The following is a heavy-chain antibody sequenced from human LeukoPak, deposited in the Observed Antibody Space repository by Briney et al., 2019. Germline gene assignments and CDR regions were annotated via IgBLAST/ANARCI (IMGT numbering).Heavy chain of an antibody. CDR2: VNLNIGAT. CDR3: ARGQLTDDLDY. D-gene: IGHD1-14*01. Sequence: GASVKVSFKASGYTFTCYFMHWVRQGPGQGQGLVGLVNLNIGATNYARKFQGRVTTTRDTSISKPYMELIRLRSDDTAVYYCARGQLTDDLDYWGQGTLVTVSS. J-gene: IGHJ4*02. V-gene: IGHV1-2*02. CDR1: GYTFTCYF.